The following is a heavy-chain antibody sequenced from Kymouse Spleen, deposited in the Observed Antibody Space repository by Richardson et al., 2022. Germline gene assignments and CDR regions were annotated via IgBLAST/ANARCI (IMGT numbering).Heavy chain of an antibody. CDR2: IYSGGST. V-gene: IGHV3-53*01. D-gene: IGHD3-10*01. Sequence: EVQLVESGGGLIQPGGSLRLSCAASGFTVSSNYMSWVRQAPGKGLEWVSVIYSGGSTYYADSVKGRFTISRDNSKNTLYLQMNSLRAEDTAVYYCAGITMVRAYGMDVWGQGTTVTVSS. CDR3: AGITMVRAYGMDV. CDR1: GFTVSSNY. J-gene: IGHJ6*02.